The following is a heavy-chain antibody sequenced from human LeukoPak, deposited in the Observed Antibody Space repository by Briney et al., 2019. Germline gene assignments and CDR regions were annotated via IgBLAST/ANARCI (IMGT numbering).Heavy chain of an antibody. Sequence: SETLSLTCTVSGGSISSGSYYWRWIRQPAGKGLEWIGRIYTSGSTNYNPSLKSRVTISVDTSKNQFSLKLSSVTAADTPVYYCAIEVDDFWSSNWYFDLWGRGTLVTVSS. V-gene: IGHV4-61*02. CDR1: GGSISSGSYY. CDR3: AIEVDDFWSSNWYFDL. J-gene: IGHJ2*01. CDR2: IYTSGST. D-gene: IGHD3-3*01.